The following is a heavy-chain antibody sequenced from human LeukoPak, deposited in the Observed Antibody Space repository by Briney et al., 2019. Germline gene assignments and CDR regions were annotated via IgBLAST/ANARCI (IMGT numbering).Heavy chain of an antibody. D-gene: IGHD6-13*01. CDR2: INPYSGDT. CDR3: ARDQGSLTRSWYTGY. Sequence: WASVKLSCKASGYTFTGYHIHWVRQAPGQGLEWMGRINPYSGDTNLAQKFQGRVTMTRDTSITTAYMDLSSLTPDDTAVYFCARDQGSLTRSWYTGYWGQGTQVTVSS. CDR1: GYTFTGYH. J-gene: IGHJ4*02. V-gene: IGHV1-2*06.